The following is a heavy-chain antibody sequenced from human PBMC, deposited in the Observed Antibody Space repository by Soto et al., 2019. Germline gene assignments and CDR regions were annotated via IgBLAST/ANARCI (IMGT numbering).Heavy chain of an antibody. D-gene: IGHD3-10*01. CDR1: GYTFTSYG. Sequence: SVKVSCKASGYTFTSYGISWVRQAPGQGLEWMGRIIPILGIANYAQKFQGRVTITADKSTSTAYMELSSLRSEDTAVYYCARIAELETMGYWGQGTQVTVS. CDR2: IIPILGIA. J-gene: IGHJ4*02. CDR3: ARIAELETMGY. V-gene: IGHV1-69*04.